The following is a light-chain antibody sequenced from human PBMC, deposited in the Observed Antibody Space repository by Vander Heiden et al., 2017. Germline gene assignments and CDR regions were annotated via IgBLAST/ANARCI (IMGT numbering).Light chain of an antibody. CDR2: GTS. CDR3: QQAYSFPPT. V-gene: IGKV1D-12*01. J-gene: IGKJ4*01. Sequence: DIQTTQSSSPASASVGDTVTIACRASQTVSSRVAWYQLGPGEAPKFLIYGTSILERGVPSRFSGSGSGTHFSLTINNLQPEDFAIYYCQQAYSFPPTFGGGTKVEIK. CDR1: QTVSSR.